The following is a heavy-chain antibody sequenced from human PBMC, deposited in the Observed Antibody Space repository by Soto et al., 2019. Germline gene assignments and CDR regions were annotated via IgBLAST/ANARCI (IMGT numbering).Heavy chain of an antibody. V-gene: IGHV1-18*01. D-gene: IGHD3-3*01. CDR1: GYTFTTYG. CDR2: ISAYSGST. J-gene: IGHJ6*02. Sequence: ASVKVSCKASGYTFTTYGISWVRQAPGQGLEWMGWISAYSGSTKFAQKLQGRVTMTTDTSTTTAYMELSSLTSEDTAVYYCAARERITICGVVIPPRYYGMAVWGQGTSVTVSS. CDR3: AARERITICGVVIPPRYYGMAV.